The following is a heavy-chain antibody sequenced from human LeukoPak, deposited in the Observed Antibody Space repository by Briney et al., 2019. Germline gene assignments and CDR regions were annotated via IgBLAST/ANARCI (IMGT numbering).Heavy chain of an antibody. CDR1: GFTFSSYG. Sequence: TGGSLRLSCAASGFTFSSYGMHWVRQAPGKGLEWVAVISYDGSNKYYADPVKGRFTISRDNSKNTLYLQMNSLRAEDTAVYYCAKGHDYGDYVKYWGQGTLVTVSS. J-gene: IGHJ4*02. CDR2: ISYDGSNK. V-gene: IGHV3-30*18. CDR3: AKGHDYGDYVKY. D-gene: IGHD4-17*01.